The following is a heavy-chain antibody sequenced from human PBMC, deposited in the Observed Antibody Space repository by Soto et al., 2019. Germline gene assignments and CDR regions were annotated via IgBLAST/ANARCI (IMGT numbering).Heavy chain of an antibody. D-gene: IGHD2-15*01. CDR2: IHYSGYT. J-gene: IGHJ5*02. CDR1: GDSISSNSYY. Sequence: PSETLSLTCTVSGDSISSNSYYWGWIRQPPGRGLEWVGSIHYSGYTYYSLSLKSRLTISVDTSKNQFSLRLSSVTAADTAVYYCARRKAVGVVVGPSNNWFDPWGQGTLVTFSS. CDR3: ARRKAVGVVVGPSNNWFDP. V-gene: IGHV4-39*01.